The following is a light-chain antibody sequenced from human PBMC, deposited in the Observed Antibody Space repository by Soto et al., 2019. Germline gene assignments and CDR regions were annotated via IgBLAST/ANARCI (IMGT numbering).Light chain of an antibody. CDR3: AAWDDSLNGV. V-gene: IGLV1-44*01. CDR2: SNN. Sequence: QSVLTQPRSVSGSPGQSVTISCSGSSSNIGSNTVNWYQQLPGTAPKLLIYSNNQRPSGVPGRFSGSKSGTSASLAISGLQSEDEAEYYCAAWDDSLNGVFGGGTKLTVL. J-gene: IGLJ2*01. CDR1: SSNIGSNT.